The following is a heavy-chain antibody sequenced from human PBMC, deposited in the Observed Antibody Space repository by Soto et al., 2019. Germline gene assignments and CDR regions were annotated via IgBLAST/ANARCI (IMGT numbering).Heavy chain of an antibody. Sequence: GESLKISCKGSGYSFTSYWISWVRQMPGKGLEWMGRIDPSDSYTNYSPSFQGHVTISADKSISTAYLQWSSLKASDTAMYYCARHIRFLEWLDYYGMDVWGQGTTVTVSS. CDR1: GYSFTSYW. D-gene: IGHD3-3*01. CDR2: IDPSDSYT. V-gene: IGHV5-10-1*01. J-gene: IGHJ6*02. CDR3: ARHIRFLEWLDYYGMDV.